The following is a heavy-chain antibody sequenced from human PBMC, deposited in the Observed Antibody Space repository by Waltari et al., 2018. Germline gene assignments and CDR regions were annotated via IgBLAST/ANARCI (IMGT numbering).Heavy chain of an antibody. CDR1: GGSISSYY. V-gene: IGHV4-59*01. J-gene: IGHJ3*02. CDR3: ARAHWVGHKLSDAFDI. D-gene: IGHD1-7*01. CDR2: IYYSGST. Sequence: QVQLQESGPGLVKPSETLSLTCTVSGGSISSYYWSWIRQPPGKGLEWIGYIYYSGSTNYNTSLKSRVTISVDTSKNQFSLKLSSVTAADTAVYYCARAHWVGHKLSDAFDIWGQGTMVTVSS.